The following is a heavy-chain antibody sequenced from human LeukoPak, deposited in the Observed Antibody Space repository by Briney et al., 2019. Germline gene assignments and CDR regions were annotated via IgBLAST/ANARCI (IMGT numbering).Heavy chain of an antibody. J-gene: IGHJ4*02. CDR1: GGSISSYY. CDR2: IYYSGST. V-gene: IGHV4-59*01. Sequence: PSETLSLTCTVPGGSISSYYWSWIRQPPGKGLEWIGYIYYSGSTNYNPSLKSRVTISVDTSKNQFSLKLSSVTAAGTAVYYCARGSYGGNDYWGQGTLVTVSS. CDR3: ARGSYGGNDY. D-gene: IGHD4-23*01.